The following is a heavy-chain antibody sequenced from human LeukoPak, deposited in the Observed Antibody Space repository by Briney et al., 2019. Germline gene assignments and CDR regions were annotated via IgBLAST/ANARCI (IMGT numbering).Heavy chain of an antibody. CDR1: GFTFSSYS. Sequence: GGSLRLSCAASGFTFSSYSMNWVRQAPGKGLERVSSISSSSSYIYYADSVKGRFTISRDNAKNSLYLQMNSLRAEDTAVYYCARDGYDSSGYYPTGGFDYWGQGTLVTVSS. CDR3: ARDGYDSSGYYPTGGFDY. J-gene: IGHJ4*02. V-gene: IGHV3-21*01. CDR2: ISSSSSYI. D-gene: IGHD3-22*01.